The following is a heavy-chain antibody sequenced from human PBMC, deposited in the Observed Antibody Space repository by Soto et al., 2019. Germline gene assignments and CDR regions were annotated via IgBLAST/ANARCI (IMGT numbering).Heavy chain of an antibody. CDR3: ARGNIVVVPNHSWFDP. D-gene: IGHD2-2*01. CDR2: IYYSGST. J-gene: IGHJ5*02. V-gene: IGHV4-59*01. Sequence: SETLSLTCTVSGGSISSYYWSWIRQPPGKGLEWIGYIYYSGSTNYDPSLKSRVTISVDTSKNQFSLKLSSVTAADTAVYYCARGNIVVVPNHSWFDPWGQGTLVTVSS. CDR1: GGSISSYY.